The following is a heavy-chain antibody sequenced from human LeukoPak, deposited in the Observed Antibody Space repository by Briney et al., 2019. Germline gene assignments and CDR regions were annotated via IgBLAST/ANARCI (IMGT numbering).Heavy chain of an antibody. CDR3: AKGDMVRGIGVLHY. CDR1: GFTFDDYA. V-gene: IGHV3-9*01. CDR2: ISWNSGSI. Sequence: PGGSLRLSCAASGFTFDDYAMHWVRQAPGKGLEWVSGISWNSGSIGYADSVKGRFTISRDNAKNSLFLQMNSLRAEDTALYYCAKGDMVRGIGVLHYWGQGTLVTVSS. J-gene: IGHJ4*02. D-gene: IGHD3-10*01.